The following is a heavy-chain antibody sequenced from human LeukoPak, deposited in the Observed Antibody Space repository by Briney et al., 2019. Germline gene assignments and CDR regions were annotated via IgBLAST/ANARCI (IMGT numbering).Heavy chain of an antibody. Sequence: SETLSLTCAVYGGSFSGYYWTWIRQSPGKGLEWIGEISYGGSTNDNPSLKSRVTISVDTSKNQFSLNLSSVTAADTAVYYCAKSNGYGLVDIWGQGTVVTVSS. D-gene: IGHD3-10*01. CDR1: GGSFSGYY. CDR2: ISYGGST. V-gene: IGHV4-34*01. CDR3: AKSNGYGLVDI. J-gene: IGHJ3*02.